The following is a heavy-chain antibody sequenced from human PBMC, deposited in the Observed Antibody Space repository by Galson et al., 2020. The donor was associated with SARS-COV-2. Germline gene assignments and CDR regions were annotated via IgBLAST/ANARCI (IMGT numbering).Heavy chain of an antibody. Sequence: SGPTLVKPTQTLTLTCTFSGFSLSTSGMCVSWIRQPPGKALEWLARIDWDDDKYYSTSLKTRLTISKDTSKNQVVLTMTNMDPVDTATYYCARSGPLMMVRGRFDYLGQGTLVTVSS. CDR3: ARSGPLMMVRGRFDY. D-gene: IGHD3-10*01. J-gene: IGHJ4*02. CDR2: IDWDDDK. V-gene: IGHV2-70*11. CDR1: GFSLSTSGMC.